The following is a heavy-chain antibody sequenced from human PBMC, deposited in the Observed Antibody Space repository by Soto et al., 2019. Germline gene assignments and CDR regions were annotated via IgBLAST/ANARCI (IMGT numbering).Heavy chain of an antibody. Sequence: GASVKVSCKASGYTFTSYGISWVRQAPGQGLEWMGWISAYNGNTNYAQKLQGRVTMTTDTSTSTAYVELRSLRSDDTAVYYCARESVRLGELSLPGYWGQGTLVTVSS. V-gene: IGHV1-18*01. D-gene: IGHD3-16*02. CDR2: ISAYNGNT. J-gene: IGHJ4*02. CDR1: GYTFTSYG. CDR3: ARESVRLGELSLPGY.